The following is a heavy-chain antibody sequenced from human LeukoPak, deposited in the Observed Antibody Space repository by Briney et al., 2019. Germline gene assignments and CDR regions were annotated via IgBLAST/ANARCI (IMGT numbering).Heavy chain of an antibody. CDR1: GYTXTGYY. CDR2: INPNSSAT. CDR3: ARGRFGEWDNWFDP. V-gene: IGHV1-2*02. J-gene: IGHJ5*02. Sequence: ASVKVSCKASGYTXTGYYIHWVRQAPGQGLEWMAWINPNSSATNYAQKFQGRVSMTRDTSISTAYMALSRLTSDDTAVYFCARGRFGEWDNWFDPWGQGTLVTVSS. D-gene: IGHD3-10*01.